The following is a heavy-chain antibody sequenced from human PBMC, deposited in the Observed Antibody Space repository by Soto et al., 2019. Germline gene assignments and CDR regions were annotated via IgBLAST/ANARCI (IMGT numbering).Heavy chain of an antibody. Sequence: PGGSLRLSCAASVFTFSSYSMSWVRQAPGKGLECVSAISVSGGSTYYADSVKGRFTISRDNSKNTLYLQMNSLRAEDTAVYYCANPYDSSGTDAFDVWGPGTMVTLSS. CDR2: ISVSGGST. D-gene: IGHD3-22*01. CDR3: ANPYDSSGTDAFDV. V-gene: IGHV3-23*01. J-gene: IGHJ3*01. CDR1: VFTFSSYS.